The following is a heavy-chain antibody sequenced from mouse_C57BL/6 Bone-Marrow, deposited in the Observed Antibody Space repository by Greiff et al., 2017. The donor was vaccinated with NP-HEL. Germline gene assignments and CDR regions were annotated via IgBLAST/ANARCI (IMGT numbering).Heavy chain of an antibody. Sequence: VQLQQSGPELVKPGASVKISCKASGYSFTDYNMNWVKQSNGKSLEWIGVINPNYGTTSYNQKFKGKATLTVDQSSSTAYMQLNSLTSEDSAVDYCARRGVVATKYAMDYWGQGTSVTVSS. V-gene: IGHV1-39*01. CDR2: INPNYGTT. J-gene: IGHJ4*01. D-gene: IGHD1-1*01. CDR1: GYSFTDYN. CDR3: ARRGVVATKYAMDY.